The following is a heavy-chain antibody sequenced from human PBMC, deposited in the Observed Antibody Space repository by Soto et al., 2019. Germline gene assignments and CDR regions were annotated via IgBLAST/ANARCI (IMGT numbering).Heavy chain of an antibody. CDR2: ISYDGSNK. V-gene: IGHV3-30*18. CDR3: AKDGPDPDYGGNYHYYGMDV. CDR1: GFTFSSYG. D-gene: IGHD4-17*01. Sequence: PGGSLRLSCAASGFTFSSYGMHWVRQAPGKGLEWVAVISYDGSNKYYADSVKGRFTISRDNSKNTLYLQMNSLRAEDTAVYYCAKDGPDPDYGGNYHYYGMDVWGQGTTVTVSS. J-gene: IGHJ6*02.